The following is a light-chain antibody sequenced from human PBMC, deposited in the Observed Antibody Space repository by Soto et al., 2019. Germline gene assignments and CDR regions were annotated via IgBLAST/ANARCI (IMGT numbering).Light chain of an antibody. CDR1: QSVSSSY. CDR3: QPYGSSPNS. J-gene: IGKJ2*03. CDR2: GAS. Sequence: EIVLTQSPGTLSLSPGERATLSCRASQSVSSSYLAWYQQKPGQAPRLLIYGASSRDTGIPDRFSGSGSGTDFTLTIRRVEPEDFAVYYCQPYGSSPNSFGQGTKLEIK. V-gene: IGKV3-20*01.